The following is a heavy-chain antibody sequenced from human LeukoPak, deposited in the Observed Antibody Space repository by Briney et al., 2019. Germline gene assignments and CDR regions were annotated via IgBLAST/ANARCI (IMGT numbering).Heavy chain of an antibody. CDR1: GYTFTGYY. CDR3: ARSRWFAESDDGYDI. Sequence: GASVKVSCKASGYTFTGYYVYWVRQAPGQGLEWMGWINPNSGDTNYAEKFQGRVTMTRDTSISTAHMELSGLRSDDTAVYCARSRWFAESDDGYDIWGQGTMVTVSS. D-gene: IGHD3-10*01. CDR2: INPNSGDT. V-gene: IGHV1-2*02. J-gene: IGHJ3*02.